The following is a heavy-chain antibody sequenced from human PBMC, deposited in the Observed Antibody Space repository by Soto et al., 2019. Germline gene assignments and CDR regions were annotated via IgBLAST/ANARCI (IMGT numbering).Heavy chain of an antibody. CDR2: IYYSGST. D-gene: IGHD3-22*01. V-gene: IGHV4-30-4*01. CDR3: ARYYYYDSSGYYVQANWFDP. J-gene: IGHJ5*02. Sequence: SETLSLTCTVSGGSISSGDYYWSWIRQPPGKGLEWIGYIYYSGSTYYNPSLKSRVTISVDTSKNQFSLKLSSVTAADTAVHYCARYYYYDSSGYYVQANWFDPWGQGTLVTVSS. CDR1: GGSISSGDYY.